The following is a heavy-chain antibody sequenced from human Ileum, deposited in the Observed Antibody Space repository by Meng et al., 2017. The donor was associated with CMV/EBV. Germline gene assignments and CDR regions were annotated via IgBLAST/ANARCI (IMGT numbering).Heavy chain of an antibody. Sequence: QITLKESGHTLVKPTHTLTLTFSLSAFSLTTSGVGVGWIRQTPQKALEWLAFIFWDDDKRYSPSLKSRLTITKDTSKNQVVLTMTDMDPADTATYYCAHGFEVAYKRSVFDYWGQGTLVTVSS. CDR1: AFSLTTSGVG. V-gene: IGHV2-5*02. CDR2: IFWDDDK. D-gene: IGHD3-16*01. J-gene: IGHJ4*02. CDR3: AHGFEVAYKRSVFDY.